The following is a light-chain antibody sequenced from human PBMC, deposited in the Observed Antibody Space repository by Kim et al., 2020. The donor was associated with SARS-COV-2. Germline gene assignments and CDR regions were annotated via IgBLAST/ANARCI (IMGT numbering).Light chain of an antibody. CDR1: QSISTY. J-gene: IGKJ4*01. CDR3: QQSHTTPLLT. V-gene: IGKV1-39*01. CDR2: AAS. Sequence: SVGDRVTIACRASQSISTYLNWYQQRPGKAPKLLIYAASSLQSGVPSRFSGSGSGTDFTLTIRSLQPEDLASYYCQQSHTTPLLTFGGGTKGDIK.